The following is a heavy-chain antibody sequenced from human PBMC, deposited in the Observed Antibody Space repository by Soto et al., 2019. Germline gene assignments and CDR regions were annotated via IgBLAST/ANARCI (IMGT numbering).Heavy chain of an antibody. V-gene: IGHV4-4*07. CDR2: IYTSGST. CDR1: VGSISSYY. Sequence: SETLSLTCTVSVGSISSYYWSLIRQPAGKGLEWIGRIYTSGSTNYNPSLKSRVTMSVDTSKNQFSLKLSSVTAAYTAVYYCARDHDSSGYYFDYWGQGTLVTVSS. CDR3: ARDHDSSGYYFDY. J-gene: IGHJ4*02. D-gene: IGHD3-22*01.